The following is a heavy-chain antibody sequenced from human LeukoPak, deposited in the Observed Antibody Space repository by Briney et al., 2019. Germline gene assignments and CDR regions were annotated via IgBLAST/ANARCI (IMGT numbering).Heavy chain of an antibody. CDR3: ARSSVTSAPLVWFDP. Sequence: ASVKVSCKASGYTFTGYYMHWVRQASGQGLEWMGWINPNSGGTNYAQKFQGRVTMTRDTSISTAYMELSRLRSDDTAVYYCARSSVTSAPLVWFDPWGQGTLVTVSS. CDR2: INPNSGGT. CDR1: GYTFTGYY. V-gene: IGHV1-2*02. D-gene: IGHD2-8*02. J-gene: IGHJ5*02.